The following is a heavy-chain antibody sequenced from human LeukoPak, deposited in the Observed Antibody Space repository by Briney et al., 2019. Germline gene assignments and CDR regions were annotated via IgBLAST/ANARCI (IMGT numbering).Heavy chain of an antibody. Sequence: SETLSLTCTVSGGSINSYYWSWIRQPPGKGLECIGYIHYTGSTNYNPSLKSRVTISVDTSKNQFSLKLNSVTAADTAVYYCARVQLVLRYFGLFDPWGQGTLVTVSS. CDR3: ARVQLVLRYFGLFDP. CDR2: IHYTGST. CDR1: GGSINSYY. J-gene: IGHJ5*02. V-gene: IGHV4-59*08. D-gene: IGHD3-9*01.